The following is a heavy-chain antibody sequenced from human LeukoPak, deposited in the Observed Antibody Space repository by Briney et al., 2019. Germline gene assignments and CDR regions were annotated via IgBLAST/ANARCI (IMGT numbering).Heavy chain of an antibody. D-gene: IGHD6-19*01. CDR3: ARSVPGGSGWMGSIEY. CDR1: GFTFSRYD. V-gene: IGHV3-13*01. Sequence: GGSLRLSCAASGFTFSRYDMHWVRQSTGKGLEWVSGIGTAGDTFYLGSVKGRFTISRENAKNSLYLQMNSLRVGDTAVYYCARSVPGGSGWMGSIEYWGQGPLVTVPS. J-gene: IGHJ4*02. CDR2: IGTAGDT.